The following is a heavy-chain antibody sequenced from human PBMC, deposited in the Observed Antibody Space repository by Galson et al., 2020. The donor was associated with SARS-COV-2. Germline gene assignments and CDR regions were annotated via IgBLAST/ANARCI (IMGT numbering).Heavy chain of an antibody. J-gene: IGHJ5*02. D-gene: IGHD6-19*01. CDR1: GFTFSSYA. Sequence: GGSLRLSCAASGFTFSSYAMNWVRQAPGKGLEWVSWVSSVSGSGGNTYYADSVKGRFTISRDNSKNTLYLQMNSLRAEDTAVYYCARIGDDIAVAGTWFDPWGQGTLVTVSS. V-gene: IGHV3-23*01. CDR3: ARIGDDIAVAGTWFDP. CDR2: VSGSGGNT.